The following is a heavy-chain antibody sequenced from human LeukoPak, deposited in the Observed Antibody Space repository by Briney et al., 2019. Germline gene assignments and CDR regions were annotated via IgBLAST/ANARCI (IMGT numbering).Heavy chain of an antibody. CDR3: ARDQQLYYYDSSGYPINAYYFDY. CDR1: GGSFSGYY. V-gene: IGHV4-34*01. D-gene: IGHD3-22*01. CDR2: INHSGST. J-gene: IGHJ4*02. Sequence: TSETLSLTCAVYGGSFSGYYWSWIRQPPGKGLEWIGEINHSGSTNYNPSLKSRVTISVDTSKNQFSLKLSSVTAADTAVYYCARDQQLYYYDSSGYPINAYYFDYWGQGTLVTVSS.